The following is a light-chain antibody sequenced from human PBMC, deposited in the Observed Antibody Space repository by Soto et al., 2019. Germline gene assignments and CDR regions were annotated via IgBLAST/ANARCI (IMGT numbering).Light chain of an antibody. CDR3: SSYTTSSTLGL. CDR1: SSDVGGYDY. CDR2: DVS. Sequence: QSALTQPPSVSGSAGQSITISCTGTSSDVGGYDYVSWYQQHPGKAPKHMIYDVSNRPSGVSNRFSGSKSGNTASLTISGLQAEDEADYYCSSYTTSSTLGLFGGGTKLTVL. V-gene: IGLV2-14*01. J-gene: IGLJ2*01.